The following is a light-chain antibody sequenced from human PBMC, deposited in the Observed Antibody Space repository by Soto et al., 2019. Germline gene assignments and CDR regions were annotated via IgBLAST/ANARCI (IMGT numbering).Light chain of an antibody. CDR1: SSDVGSYNL. V-gene: IGLV2-23*03. CDR3: CPYAGSSTFGVV. CDR2: EGS. Sequence: QSALTQPASVSGSPGQSITISCTGTSSDVGSYNLVSWYQQHPGKAPKLMIYEGSKWPSGVSNRFSGSKSGNTASLTISGLQAEDEADYYCCPYAGSSTFGVVFGGGTKLTVL. J-gene: IGLJ2*01.